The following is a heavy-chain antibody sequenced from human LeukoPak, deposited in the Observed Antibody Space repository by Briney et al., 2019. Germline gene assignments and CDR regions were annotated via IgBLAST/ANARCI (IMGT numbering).Heavy chain of an antibody. CDR3: VKDWGRYFASGSSYFDY. V-gene: IGHV3-30*18. Sequence: GGSLRLSCAASGFTFSSYEMNWVRQAPGKGLEWVAVVSYDGTNKYYADSVKGRFTISRDNSNNMLSLQMNSLRAEDTAVYYCVKDWGRYFASGSSYFDYWGQGTLVTVSS. D-gene: IGHD3-10*01. CDR1: GFTFSSYE. CDR2: VSYDGTNK. J-gene: IGHJ4*02.